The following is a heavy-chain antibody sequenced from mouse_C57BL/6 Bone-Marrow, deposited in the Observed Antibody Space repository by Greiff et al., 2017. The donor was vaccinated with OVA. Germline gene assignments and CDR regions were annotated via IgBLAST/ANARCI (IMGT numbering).Heavy chain of an antibody. V-gene: IGHV1-4*01. CDR2: INPSSGYT. CDR1: GYTFTSYT. Sequence: QVQLQQSGAELVRPGASVKMSCTASGYTFTSYTMHWVKQRPGQGLEWIGYINPSSGYTKYNQKFQDKATLTADKSSSTPYMQLSSLTSEDAAVYDCATLWLDYCGQGTAVTVSA. D-gene: IGHD1-1*02. J-gene: IGHJ4*01. CDR3: ATLWLDY.